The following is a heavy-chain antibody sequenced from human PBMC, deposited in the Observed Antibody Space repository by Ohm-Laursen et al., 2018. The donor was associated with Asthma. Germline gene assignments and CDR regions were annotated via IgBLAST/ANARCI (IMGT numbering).Heavy chain of an antibody. CDR1: GGSFSGYY. Sequence: SDTLSLTCTVYGGSFSGYYWSWIRQPPGKGLEWIGEINHSGSTNYNPSLKSRVTISVDTSKNQFSLHLTSVTAADTAVYFCCRSVYFRGRGSGYLDLWGRGTLVTVSS. J-gene: IGHJ2*01. D-gene: IGHD1-26*01. CDR3: CRSVYFRGRGSGYLDL. CDR2: INHSGST. V-gene: IGHV4-34*03.